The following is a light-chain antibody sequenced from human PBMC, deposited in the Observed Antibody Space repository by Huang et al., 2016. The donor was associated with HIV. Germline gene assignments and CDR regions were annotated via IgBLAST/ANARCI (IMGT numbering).Light chain of an antibody. CDR2: LGS. V-gene: IGKV2-28*01. CDR1: QSLLQRNGDNY. CDR3: MQARQTPNT. J-gene: IGKJ5*01. Sequence: EIVMTQSPLSLPVTPGEPASISCRSSQSLLQRNGDNYWDWYMQKPGQSPQLLIYLGSNRASGVPDRFSGSGSGTDFTLKISRVEAEDVCIYYCMQARQTPNTFGQGTRLEIK.